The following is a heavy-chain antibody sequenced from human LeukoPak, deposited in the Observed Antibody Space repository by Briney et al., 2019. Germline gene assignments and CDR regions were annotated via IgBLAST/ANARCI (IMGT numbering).Heavy chain of an antibody. CDR1: GYSFMTYW. Sequence: GESLKISCQASGYSFMTYWIGWVRQMPGKGLEWMAIIYPGDSDTKYSPSFQDQVTISADKSINTAYLHWRSLKASDTAMYYCARLSMIDTFDIWGLGTVVTVSS. J-gene: IGHJ3*02. V-gene: IGHV5-51*01. CDR3: ARLSMIDTFDI. CDR2: IYPGDSDT. D-gene: IGHD3-22*01.